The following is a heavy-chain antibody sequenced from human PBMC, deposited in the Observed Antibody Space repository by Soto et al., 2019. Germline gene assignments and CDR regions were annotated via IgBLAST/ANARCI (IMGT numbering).Heavy chain of an antibody. J-gene: IGHJ4*02. D-gene: IGHD1-26*01. V-gene: IGHV4-30-2*01. CDR1: GASITFGGYS. CDR2: INNLETT. Sequence: QLQLHESGSGLVKPSQTLSLTCTVSGASITFGGYSWRWIRQTPGKGLEWIGYINNLETTFYNPSFESRLTLSIDRAKNQFSLRLHSMSAADRAVYFCARGGGSGSFDYWGQGILVTVSS. CDR3: ARGGGSGSFDY.